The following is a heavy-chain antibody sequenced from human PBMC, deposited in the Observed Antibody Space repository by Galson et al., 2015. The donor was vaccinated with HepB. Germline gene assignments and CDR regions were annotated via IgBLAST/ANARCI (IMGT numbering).Heavy chain of an antibody. J-gene: IGHJ3*01. V-gene: IGHV3-7*01. CDR1: GLTTFRNFW. CDR2: INQYGSDT. CDR3: ARDVGDGYSLGVGAFEV. Sequence: SLRLSCAVSGLTTFRNFWMSWVRQAPGKGLEWVANINQYGSDTYYVDSVRGRFTISRDNTKNLLYLQINSLRVEDTAVYYCARDVGDGYSLGVGAFEVWGQGTTVIVSS. D-gene: IGHD5-24*01.